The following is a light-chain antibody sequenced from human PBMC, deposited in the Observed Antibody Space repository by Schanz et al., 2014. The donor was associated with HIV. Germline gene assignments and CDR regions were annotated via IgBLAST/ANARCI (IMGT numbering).Light chain of an antibody. CDR3: FLAFSGARV. CDR2: DTS. Sequence: QAVVTQEPSLTVSPGGTVTLTCGSSTGAVTSGHYPYWFQQKPGQAPRTLIYDTSAKHSWTPARFSGSLLGGKAALTLSGAQPEDEADYYCFLAFSGARVFGGGTKLTVL. J-gene: IGLJ2*01. V-gene: IGLV7-46*01. CDR1: TGAVTSGHY.